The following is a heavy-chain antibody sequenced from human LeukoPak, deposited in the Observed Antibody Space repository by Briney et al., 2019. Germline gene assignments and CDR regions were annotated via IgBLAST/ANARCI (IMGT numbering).Heavy chain of an antibody. J-gene: IGHJ4*02. CDR3: ARARGYYDSSGYSGDY. Sequence: GGSLRLSCAASGFTFSDYYMNWIRQAPGKGLEWVSYISTSGSTIYYADSVKGRFTISRDNAKNSLYLQMNSLRAEDTAVYYCARARGYYDSSGYSGDYWGQGTLVTVSS. CDR2: ISTSGSTI. CDR1: GFTFSDYY. V-gene: IGHV3-11*01. D-gene: IGHD3-22*01.